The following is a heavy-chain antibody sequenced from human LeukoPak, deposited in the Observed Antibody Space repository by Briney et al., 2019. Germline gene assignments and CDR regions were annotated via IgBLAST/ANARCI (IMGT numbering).Heavy chain of an antibody. CDR1: GFTVSSNY. Sequence: GGSLRLSCAASGFTVSSNYMSWVRQAPGKGLEWVSVIYSGSSTYYADSVKGRFTISRDNSKNTLYLQMNSLRAEDTAVYYCAKDRRELLVNDAFDIWGQGTMVTVSS. V-gene: IGHV3-66*01. CDR2: IYSGSST. J-gene: IGHJ3*02. CDR3: AKDRRELLVNDAFDI. D-gene: IGHD1-26*01.